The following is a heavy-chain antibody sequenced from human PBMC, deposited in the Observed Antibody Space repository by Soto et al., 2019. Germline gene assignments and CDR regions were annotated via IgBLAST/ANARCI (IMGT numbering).Heavy chain of an antibody. CDR3: AREVDRALVGSPHYFDY. V-gene: IGHV3-11*01. J-gene: IGHJ4*01. Sequence: GGSLRLSCAASGFSFSDYYMTWIRQAPGQGLEWVSYISSRIGTIFYADSVKGRFTLSRDNSTNSMYLQMNSLRAEDTAVYYCAREVDRALVGSPHYFDYWGQGTLVTVSS. CDR1: GFSFSDYY. D-gene: IGHD5-18*01. CDR2: ISSRIGTI.